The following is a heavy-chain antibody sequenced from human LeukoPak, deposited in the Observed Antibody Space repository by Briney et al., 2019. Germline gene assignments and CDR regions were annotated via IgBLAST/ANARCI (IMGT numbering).Heavy chain of an antibody. V-gene: IGHV3-30*03. D-gene: IGHD1-26*01. CDR2: ISYDGKNE. Sequence: SGGSLRLSCAASGFAFSNYGMHWVRQAPGKGLGWVATISYDGKNEYYEDSVKGRFTISRDNSKSTLYLEMNSLRAEDTAVYYCASDGRRVGSTTSSYFDYWGQGTLVTVSS. CDR1: GFAFSNYG. J-gene: IGHJ4*02. CDR3: ASDGRRVGSTTSSYFDY.